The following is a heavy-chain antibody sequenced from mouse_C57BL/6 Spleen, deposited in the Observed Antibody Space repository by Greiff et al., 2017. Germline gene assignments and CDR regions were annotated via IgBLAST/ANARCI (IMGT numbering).Heavy chain of an antibody. CDR1: GYAFSSSW. CDR2: IYPGDGDT. CDR3: ARWGGTTVVARYAMGY. J-gene: IGHJ4*01. D-gene: IGHD1-1*01. V-gene: IGHV1-82*01. Sequence: QVQLQQSGPELVKPGASVKISCKASGYAFSSSWMNWVKQRPGQGLEWIGRIYPGDGDTNYNGKFKGKATLTADKSSSTAYMQLSSLTSEDSAVYFCARWGGTTVVARYAMGYWGQGTSVTVSS.